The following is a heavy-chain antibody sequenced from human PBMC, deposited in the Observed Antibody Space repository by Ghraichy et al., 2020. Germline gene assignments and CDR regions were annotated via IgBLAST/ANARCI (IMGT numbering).Heavy chain of an antibody. Sequence: SETLSLTCAVYGGSFSGYYWSWIRQPPGKGLEWIGEINHSGSTNYNPSLKSRVTISVDTSKNQFSLKLSSVTAADTAVYYCARARTDLDLVVVPAARSTWFDPWGQGTLVTVSS. V-gene: IGHV4-34*01. CDR3: ARARTDLDLVVVPAARSTWFDP. D-gene: IGHD2-2*01. CDR1: GGSFSGYY. J-gene: IGHJ5*02. CDR2: INHSGST.